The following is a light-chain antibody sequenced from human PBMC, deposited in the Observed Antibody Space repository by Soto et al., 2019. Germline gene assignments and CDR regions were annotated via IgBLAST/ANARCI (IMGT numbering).Light chain of an antibody. Sequence: DIQMTQSPSTLSASVGDRVTVTCRANQSIGDALAWYQQKPGKAPNLLISKASTLESGVPSRFSGSGSGTEFTLTISRLQPDDFTTYYCQQYYRYLTFGQGTKLEI. CDR2: KAS. CDR1: QSIGDA. CDR3: QQYYRYLT. V-gene: IGKV1-5*03. J-gene: IGKJ2*01.